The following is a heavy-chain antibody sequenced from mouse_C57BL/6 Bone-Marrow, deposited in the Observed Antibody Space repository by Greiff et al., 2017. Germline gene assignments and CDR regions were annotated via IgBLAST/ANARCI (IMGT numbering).Heavy chain of an antibody. V-gene: IGHV3-6*01. Sequence: VQLQQSGPGLVKPSQSLSLTCSVTGYSITSGYYWNWIRQFPGNKLEWMGYISYDGSNNYNPSLKNRISITRDTSKNQFVLKLNSVTTEDTATYYCASGYYVLPFDYWGQGTTLTVSS. D-gene: IGHD2-3*01. J-gene: IGHJ2*01. CDR1: GYSITSGYY. CDR3: ASGYYVLPFDY. CDR2: ISYDGSN.